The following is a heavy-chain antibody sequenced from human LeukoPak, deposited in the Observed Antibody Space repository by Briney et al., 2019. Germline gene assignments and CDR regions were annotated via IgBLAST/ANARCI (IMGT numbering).Heavy chain of an antibody. J-gene: IGHJ5*02. CDR1: GGSISSSSYY. D-gene: IGHD3-3*01. V-gene: IGHV4-39*07. Sequence: PSETLSLTCTVSGGSISSSSYYWGWIRQPPGKGLEWIGSIYYSGSTNYNPSLKSRVTISVDTSKNQFSLKLSSVTAADTAVYYCARDQGRDYDFWSGYYSNWFDPWGQGTLVTVSS. CDR3: ARDQGRDYDFWSGYYSNWFDP. CDR2: IYYSGST.